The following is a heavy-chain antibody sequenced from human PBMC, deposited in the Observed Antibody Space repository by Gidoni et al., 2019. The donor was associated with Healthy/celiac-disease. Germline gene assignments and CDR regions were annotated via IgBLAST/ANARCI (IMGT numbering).Heavy chain of an antibody. J-gene: IGHJ6*02. CDR3: ARWGHYYGSGSAPSGYYYGMDV. V-gene: IGHV1-69*01. CDR1: GGTFSSYA. CDR2: IIPIFGTA. D-gene: IGHD3-10*01. Sequence: QVQLVQSGAEVKKPGYSVKVSCKASGGTFSSYAISWVRQAPGQGLEWLGGIIPIFGTANYAQKFQGRVTITADESTSTAYMELSSLRSEDTAVYYCARWGHYYGSGSAPSGYYYGMDVWGQGTTVTVSS.